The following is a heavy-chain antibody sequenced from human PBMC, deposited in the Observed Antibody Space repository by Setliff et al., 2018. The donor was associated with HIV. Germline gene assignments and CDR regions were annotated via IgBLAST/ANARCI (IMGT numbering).Heavy chain of an antibody. J-gene: IGHJ4*02. CDR3: AKTYYYDSSGYYGVDY. Sequence: GGSLRLSCAASGFTFSSFGMHWVRQAPGKGLEWVSFIQYDGSNKYYAESVKGRFTISRDNSKNTLYLQMNSLRAEDTAVYYCAKTYYYDSSGYYGVDYWGQGTLVTVSS. V-gene: IGHV3-30*02. D-gene: IGHD3-22*01. CDR2: IQYDGSNK. CDR1: GFTFSSFG.